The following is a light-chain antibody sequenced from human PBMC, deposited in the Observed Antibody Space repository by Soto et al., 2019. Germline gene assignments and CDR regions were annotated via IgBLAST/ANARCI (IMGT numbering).Light chain of an antibody. J-gene: IGKJ1*01. V-gene: IGKV1-5*03. CDR2: KSS. CDR3: QQYYSDWT. Sequence: DIQMTQSPSTLSASVGDRVTITCRASQSVSIRLAWYQQKPGKAPKLLIYKSSSLQSGVPSRFSGSGSETEFTLTISSLQPDDFATYYCQQYYSDWTFGQGTKVEIK. CDR1: QSVSIR.